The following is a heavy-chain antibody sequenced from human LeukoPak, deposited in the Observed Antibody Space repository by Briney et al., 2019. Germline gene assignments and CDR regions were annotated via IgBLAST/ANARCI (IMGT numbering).Heavy chain of an antibody. CDR3: TTVGRYYYYYYMDV. V-gene: IGHV3-15*01. CDR2: IKSKTDGGTT. Sequence: PGGSLRVSCAASGFTFSNAWMSWVRQAQGKGLEWVGRIKSKTDGGTTDYAAPVKGRFTISRDDSKNTLYLQMNSLKTEDTAVYYCTTVGRYYYYYYMDVWGKGTTVTVSS. J-gene: IGHJ6*03. CDR1: GFTFSNAW.